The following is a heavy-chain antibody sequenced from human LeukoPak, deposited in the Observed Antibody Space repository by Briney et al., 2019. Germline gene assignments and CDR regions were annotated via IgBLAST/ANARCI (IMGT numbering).Heavy chain of an antibody. Sequence: HPGGSLRLSCAASGFTFSSYAMHWVRQAPGKGLEWVALISYDGSNKYYADSVKGRFTISRDNSKNTLYLQMNSLRAEDTAVYYCARGSPYYDSSAYYENFDFWGQGTLVTVSS. CDR2: ISYDGSNK. CDR3: ARGSPYYDSSAYYENFDF. V-gene: IGHV3-30-3*01. D-gene: IGHD3-22*01. CDR1: GFTFSSYA. J-gene: IGHJ4*02.